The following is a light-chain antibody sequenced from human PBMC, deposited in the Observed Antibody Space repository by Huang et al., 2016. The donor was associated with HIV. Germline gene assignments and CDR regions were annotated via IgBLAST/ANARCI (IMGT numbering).Light chain of an antibody. CDR2: GAS. CDR3: QQYNNWPRT. Sequence: EIVMRQSPATLSASPGERATLSCTASQSVSSNLAWYQQKPGQAPRLLIYGASTRATGSPARFSGSGSGTDFTLTISSLQSEDFAVYYCQQYNNWPRTFGQGTKVEI. CDR1: QSVSSN. V-gene: IGKV3-15*01. J-gene: IGKJ1*01.